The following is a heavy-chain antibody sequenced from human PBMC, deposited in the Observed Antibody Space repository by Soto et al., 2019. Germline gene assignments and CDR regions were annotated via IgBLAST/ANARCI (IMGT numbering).Heavy chain of an antibody. CDR2: IYSGGST. D-gene: IGHD3-10*01. Sequence: GGSLRLSCAASGFTVSSNYMSWVRQAPGKGLEWVSVIYSGGSTYYADSVKGRFTISRDNSKNTLYLQMNSLRAEDTAVYYCARLWYYYGSGSHLDFDYWGQGTLVTVSS. J-gene: IGHJ4*02. CDR1: GFTVSSNY. V-gene: IGHV3-66*01. CDR3: ARLWYYYGSGSHLDFDY.